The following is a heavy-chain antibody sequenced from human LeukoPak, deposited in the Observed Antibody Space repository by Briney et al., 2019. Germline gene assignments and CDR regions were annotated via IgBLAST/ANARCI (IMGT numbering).Heavy chain of an antibody. J-gene: IGHJ4*02. CDR1: GGSISSYY. V-gene: IGHV4-59*01. CDR3: ARDAAAAGMDY. CDR2: IYYSGST. Sequence: SETLSLTCTVSGGSISSYYWSWIRQPPGKGLEWIGYIYYSGSTNYNPSLKRRVTISIDTSKNHFSLRLSSVTAADTAVYYCARDAAAAGMDYWGQGTLVTVSS. D-gene: IGHD6-13*01.